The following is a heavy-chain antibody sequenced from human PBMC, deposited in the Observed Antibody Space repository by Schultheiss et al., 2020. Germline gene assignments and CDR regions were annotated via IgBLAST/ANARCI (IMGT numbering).Heavy chain of an antibody. V-gene: IGHV4-59*01. CDR2: INHSGST. CDR1: GGSISSYY. J-gene: IGHJ6*02. Sequence: SQTLSLTCTVSGGSISSYYWSWIRQPPGKGLEWIGEINHSGSTNYNPSLKSRVTISVDTSKNQFSLKLSSVTAADTAVYYCARDYGSGRGQGGMDVWGQGTTVTVS. CDR3: ARDYGSGRGQGGMDV. D-gene: IGHD3-10*01.